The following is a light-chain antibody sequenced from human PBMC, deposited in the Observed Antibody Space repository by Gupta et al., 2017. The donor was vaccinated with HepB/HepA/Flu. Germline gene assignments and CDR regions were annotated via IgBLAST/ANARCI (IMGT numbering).Light chain of an antibody. CDR3: SAWDSSLNAHV. CDR2: KNN. CDR1: SNNVGHEG. J-gene: IGLJ1*01. V-gene: IGLV10-54*04. Sequence: QAGLTQPPSVSTGLRQTATLNCTGNSNNVGHEGAVWLQQHQGHPPKLLSYKNNDRPSGISERFSASRSGNTASLTITEVQPEDEADYYCSAWDSSLNAHVFGTGTKVNVL.